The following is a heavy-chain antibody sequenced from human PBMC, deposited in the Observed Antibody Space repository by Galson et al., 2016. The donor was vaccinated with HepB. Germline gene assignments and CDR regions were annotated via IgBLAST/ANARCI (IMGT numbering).Heavy chain of an antibody. V-gene: IGHV1-18*01. CDR3: ARDPRKIRYQLLEVYYYYYSAMDV. Sequence: QSGAEVKKPGASVKVSCKASGYTFTTYGISWVRQAPGQGLEWMGWISAYNGNTNYAQKLQGRVTMTTDTSASTAYMELRSLRSDDTAVYYCARDPRKIRYQLLEVYYYYYSAMDVWGQGTTVTVSS. J-gene: IGHJ6*02. CDR2: ISAYNGNT. D-gene: IGHD2-2*01. CDR1: GYTFTTYG.